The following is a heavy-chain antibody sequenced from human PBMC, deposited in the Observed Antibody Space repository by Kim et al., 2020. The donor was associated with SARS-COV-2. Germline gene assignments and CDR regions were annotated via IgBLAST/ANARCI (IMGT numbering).Heavy chain of an antibody. CDR2: ISSSGSTI. J-gene: IGHJ4*02. Sequence: GGSLRLSCAASGFTFSSYEMNWVRQAPGKGLEWVSYISSSGSTIYYADSVKGRFTISRDNAKNSLYLQMNSLRAEDTAVYYCARARSGYGENEYYFDYWGQGTLVTVSS. V-gene: IGHV3-48*03. CDR3: ARARSGYGENEYYFDY. CDR1: GFTFSSYE. D-gene: IGHD5-12*01.